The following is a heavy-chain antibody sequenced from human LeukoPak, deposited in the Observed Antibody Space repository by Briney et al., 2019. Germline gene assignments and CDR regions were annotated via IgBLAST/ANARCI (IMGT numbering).Heavy chain of an antibody. J-gene: IGHJ3*02. CDR2: IYYGGST. V-gene: IGHV4-59*01. CDR1: GGSISSYY. D-gene: IGHD5-18*01. CDR3: ARVDHTAMSSMDGAFDI. Sequence: SETLSLTCTVSGGSISSYYWSWIRQPPGKGLEWIGYIYYGGSTNYNPSLKSRVTISVDTSKNQFSLKLSSVTAADTAVYYCARVDHTAMSSMDGAFDIWGQGTMITVSS.